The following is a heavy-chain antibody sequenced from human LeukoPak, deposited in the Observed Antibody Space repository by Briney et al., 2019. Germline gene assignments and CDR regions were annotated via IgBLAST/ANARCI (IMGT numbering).Heavy chain of an antibody. CDR3: ARGNYCTNGVCYGPDYFQH. J-gene: IGHJ1*01. D-gene: IGHD2-8*01. CDR1: GGSVSSYY. Sequence: KTSETPSLTCSVSGGSVSSYYWSWIRQSPGKGLEWIGYIHNSGRTNYNPSLKSRVTISVDTSKNQFSLKLSSVTAADTAVYYCARGNYCTNGVCYGPDYFQHWGQGTLVTVSS. V-gene: IGHV4-59*08. CDR2: IHNSGRT.